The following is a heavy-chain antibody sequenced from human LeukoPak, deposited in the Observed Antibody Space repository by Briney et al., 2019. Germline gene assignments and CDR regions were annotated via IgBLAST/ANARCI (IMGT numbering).Heavy chain of an antibody. CDR2: ISYDGSNK. CDR3: AKATVTRGGYYYYGMDV. CDR1: GFTFRSYG. D-gene: IGHD4-17*01. J-gene: IGHJ6*02. Sequence: GGSLRLSCAASGFTFRSYGMHWVRQAPGKGLEWVAVISYDGSNKYYADSVKGLFTISRDNSKNTLYLQMNSLRAEDTAVYYCAKATVTRGGYYYYGMDVWGQGTTVTVSS. V-gene: IGHV3-30*18.